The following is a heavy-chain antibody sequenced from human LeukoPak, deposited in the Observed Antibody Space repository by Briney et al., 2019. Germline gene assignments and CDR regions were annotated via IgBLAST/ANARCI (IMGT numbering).Heavy chain of an antibody. V-gene: IGHV3-23*01. CDR3: AKGGYIAAAGTVYYYMDV. Sequence: PGGSLRLSCAASGFTFSSYAMSWVRQAPGKGLEWVSAISGSGGSTYYADSAKGRFTISRDNSKNTLYLQMNSLRAEDTAVYYCAKGGYIAAAGTVYYYMDVWGKGTTVTVSS. J-gene: IGHJ6*03. CDR1: GFTFSSYA. CDR2: ISGSGGST. D-gene: IGHD6-13*01.